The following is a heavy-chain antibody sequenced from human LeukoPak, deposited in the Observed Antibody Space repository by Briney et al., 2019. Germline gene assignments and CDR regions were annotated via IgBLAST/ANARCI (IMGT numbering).Heavy chain of an antibody. Sequence: GRSLRLSCAASGFTFSHYAMHWVRQAPGKGLEWVADTLYDGSNKYYADSVKGRFTISRDNSKSMLYLQLNSLRADDTAVYYCAKDHDYGDPGYYFDYWGQGTLVTVSS. CDR1: GFTFSHYA. CDR3: AKDHDYGDPGYYFDY. CDR2: TLYDGSNK. V-gene: IGHV3-30*18. J-gene: IGHJ4*02. D-gene: IGHD4-17*01.